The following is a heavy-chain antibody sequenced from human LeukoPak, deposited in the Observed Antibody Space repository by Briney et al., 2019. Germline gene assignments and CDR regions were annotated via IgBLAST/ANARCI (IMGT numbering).Heavy chain of an antibody. Sequence: SSETLSLTCTVSGCSISSYYWSWIRQPPGKGLEWIGYIYYSGSTNYNPSLKSRVTISVDTSKNQFSLKLSSVTAADTAVYYCARGGSSFPNYYYYYGMDVWGQGTTVTVSS. D-gene: IGHD6-6*01. V-gene: IGHV4-59*01. CDR2: IYYSGST. CDR3: ARGGSSFPNYYYYYGMDV. J-gene: IGHJ6*02. CDR1: GCSISSYY.